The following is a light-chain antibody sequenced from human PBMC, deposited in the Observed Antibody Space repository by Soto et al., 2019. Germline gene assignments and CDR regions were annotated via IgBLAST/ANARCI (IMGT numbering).Light chain of an antibody. V-gene: IGLV2-14*01. Sequence: QSALTQPASVSGSPGQSITISCTGTSSDVGGYNYVSWYQHYPGKAPKLMIYEVSNRPSGVSNRFSGSKSGNTASLTLSGLQAEDEADYYCSSYTSNRVLFGGGTKLTVL. CDR1: SSDVGGYNY. CDR3: SSYTSNRVL. CDR2: EVS. J-gene: IGLJ2*01.